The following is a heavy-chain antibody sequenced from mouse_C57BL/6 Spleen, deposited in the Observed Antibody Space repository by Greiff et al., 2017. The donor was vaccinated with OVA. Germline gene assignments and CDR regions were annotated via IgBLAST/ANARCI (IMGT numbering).Heavy chain of an antibody. J-gene: IGHJ2*01. CDR3: ARNDDYDRFDY. Sequence: QVQLQQPGAELVKPGASVKLSCTASGYTFTSYWMHWVKQRPGQGLEWIGMIHPNSGSTNYNEKFKSKATLTVDKSSSTAYMQLSSLTSEDSAVYYCARNDDYDRFDYWGQGTTLTVSS. V-gene: IGHV1-64*01. CDR2: IHPNSGST. CDR1: GYTFTSYW. D-gene: IGHD2-4*01.